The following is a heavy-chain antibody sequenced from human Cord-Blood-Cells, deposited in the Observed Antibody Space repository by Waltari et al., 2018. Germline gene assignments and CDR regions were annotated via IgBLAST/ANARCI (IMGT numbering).Heavy chain of an antibody. V-gene: IGHV3-30-3*01. Sequence: QVQLVESGGGVVQPGRSLRLSCAASGFTFSSYAMHWVRQAPGKGLEWVAGISYDGSNKYYADSVKGRFTISRDNSKNTLYLQMNSRRAEDTAVYYCARENSGYDYFDYWGQGTLVTVSS. D-gene: IGHD5-12*01. CDR1: GFTFSSYA. CDR3: ARENSGYDYFDY. J-gene: IGHJ4*02. CDR2: ISYDGSNK.